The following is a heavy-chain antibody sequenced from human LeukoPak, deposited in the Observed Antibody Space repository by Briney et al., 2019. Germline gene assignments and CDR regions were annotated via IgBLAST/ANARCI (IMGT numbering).Heavy chain of an antibody. Sequence: GGSLRLSCAASGFTFDDYAMHWVRQAPGKGLEWVSGISWNSGSIGYADSVKGRFTVSRDNAKNSLYLQMNSLRAEDTALYYCAKDTSFGPYCSGGSCSHSDYGMDVWGQGTTVTVSS. V-gene: IGHV3-9*01. CDR2: ISWNSGSI. CDR3: AKDTSFGPYCSGGSCSHSDYGMDV. J-gene: IGHJ6*02. CDR1: GFTFDDYA. D-gene: IGHD2-15*01.